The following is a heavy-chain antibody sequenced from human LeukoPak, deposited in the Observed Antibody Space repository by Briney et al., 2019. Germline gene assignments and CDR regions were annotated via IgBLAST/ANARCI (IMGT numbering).Heavy chain of an antibody. J-gene: IGHJ3*02. D-gene: IGHD3-22*01. CDR3: AREGDYYDSQGGAFDI. CDR2: ISAYNGNT. V-gene: IGHV1-18*01. Sequence: ASVKVSCKASGYTFTSYGISWVRQAPGQGLEWMGWISAYNGNTNYAQKLQGRVTMTTDTSTSTAYMELSSLRSEDTAVYYCAREGDYYDSQGGAFDIWGQGTMVTVSS. CDR1: GYTFTSYG.